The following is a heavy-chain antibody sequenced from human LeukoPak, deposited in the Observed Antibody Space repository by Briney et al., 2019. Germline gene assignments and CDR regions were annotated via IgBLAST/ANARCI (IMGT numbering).Heavy chain of an antibody. CDR3: ARAPYCGGDCDQSWFDP. CDR1: GGSISSSSYY. J-gene: IGHJ5*02. D-gene: IGHD2-21*02. V-gene: IGHV4-39*01. Sequence: SETLSLTCTVSGGSISSSSYYWGWIRQPPGKGLEWIGSIYYSGSTYYNPSLKSRVTISVDTSKNQFSLKLSSVTAADTAVYYCARAPYCGGDCDQSWFDPWGQGTLVTVSS. CDR2: IYYSGST.